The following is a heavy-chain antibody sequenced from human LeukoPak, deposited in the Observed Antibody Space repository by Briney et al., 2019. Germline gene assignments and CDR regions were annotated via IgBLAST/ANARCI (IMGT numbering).Heavy chain of an antibody. J-gene: IGHJ5*02. CDR2: ISAYNGNT. V-gene: IGHV1-18*01. Sequence: ASVKVSCKASCYPFTSYGISWVRPAPGQGLGWMGWISAYNGNTNYAQTLQGRVTMTTDTSTSTAYMELRSLRSDDTAVYYCARDKARKWYYYDSSGSNWFDPWGQGTLVTVSS. CDR1: CYPFTSYG. CDR3: ARDKARKWYYYDSSGSNWFDP. D-gene: IGHD3-22*01.